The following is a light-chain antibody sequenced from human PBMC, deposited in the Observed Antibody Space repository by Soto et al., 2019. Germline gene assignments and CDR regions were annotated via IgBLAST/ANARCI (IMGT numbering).Light chain of an antibody. J-gene: IGKJ5*01. CDR2: DAS. Sequence: EIALTQSPATLSLSSVERHTLSFRASQSVKTFLVWYQQRPGQPPRLLIHDASHRAAGIPARFSGSGFGTDFTLTISSLEPEDAAVYYCQQRSNWPPITFGQGTRLDIK. CDR1: QSVKTF. V-gene: IGKV3-11*01. CDR3: QQRSNWPPIT.